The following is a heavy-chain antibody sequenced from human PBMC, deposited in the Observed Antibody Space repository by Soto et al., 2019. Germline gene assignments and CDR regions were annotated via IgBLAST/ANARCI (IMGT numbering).Heavy chain of an antibody. V-gene: IGHV4-30-4*01. Sequence: QVQLQESGPGLVKPSQTLSLSCTVSGGSISSGDYYWSWVRQPPGKGLEWIGSSSYSGRTYYNPSLKSRVIMSGDTSKNQFSLKLSSVTAADTAVYHCVRCKFSYYDSDGSGLFDYWGQGTQVTVSS. CDR1: GGSISSGDYY. CDR2: SSYSGRT. CDR3: VRCKFSYYDSDGSGLFDY. J-gene: IGHJ4*02. D-gene: IGHD3-22*01.